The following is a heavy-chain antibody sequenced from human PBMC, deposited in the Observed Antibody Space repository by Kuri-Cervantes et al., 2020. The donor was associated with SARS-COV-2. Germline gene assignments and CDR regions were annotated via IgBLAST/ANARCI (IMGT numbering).Heavy chain of an antibody. D-gene: IGHD2-2*01. J-gene: IGHJ3*02. CDR3: ARVRGTCSSTSCYYHDAFDI. CDR1: GGSISSGGYS. CDR2: IYHSGST. Sequence: SCAVFGGSISSGGYSWSWIRQPPGKGLEWIGYIYHSGSTYYNPSLKSRVTISVDRSKNQFSLKLSSVTAADTAVYYCARVRGTCSSTSCYYHDAFDIWGKGTLVTVSS. V-gene: IGHV4-30-2*01.